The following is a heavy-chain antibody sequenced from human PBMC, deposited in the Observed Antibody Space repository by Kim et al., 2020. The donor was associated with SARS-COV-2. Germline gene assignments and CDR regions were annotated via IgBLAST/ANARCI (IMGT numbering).Heavy chain of an antibody. Sequence: SVKVSCKASGGTFSSYAISWVRQAPGQGLEWMGRIIPILGIANYAQKFQGRVTITADKSTSTAYMELSSMRSEDTAVYYCARESAALDAFDIWGQGTMVTVSS. V-gene: IGHV1-69*04. CDR1: GGTFSSYA. D-gene: IGHD6-13*01. J-gene: IGHJ3*02. CDR3: ARESAALDAFDI. CDR2: IIPILGIA.